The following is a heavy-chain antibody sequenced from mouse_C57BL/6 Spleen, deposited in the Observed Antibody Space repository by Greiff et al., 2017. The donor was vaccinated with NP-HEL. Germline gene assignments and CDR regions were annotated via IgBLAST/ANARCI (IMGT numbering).Heavy chain of an antibody. CDR2: IRNKANNHAT. Sequence: DVKLVESGGGLVQPGGSMKLSCAASGFTFSDAWMDWVRQSPEKGLEWVAEIRNKANNHATYYAESVKGRFTISRDDSKSSVYLQMNSLRAEDTGIYYCTREGYDYDVGYFDYWGQGTTLTVSS. D-gene: IGHD2-4*01. CDR1: GFTFSDAW. V-gene: IGHV6-6*01. CDR3: TREGYDYDVGYFDY. J-gene: IGHJ2*01.